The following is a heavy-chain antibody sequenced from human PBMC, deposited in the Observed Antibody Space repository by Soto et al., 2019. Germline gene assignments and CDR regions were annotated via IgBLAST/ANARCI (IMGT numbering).Heavy chain of an antibody. CDR2: IDPSDSYT. Sequence: GESLKISCKGSGYSFTSYWISWVRQMPGKGLEWMGRIDPSDSYTNYSPSFQGHVTISADKSISTAYLQWSSLKASDTAMYYCAREAGSYYNDFPWFDPWGQGTLVTVSS. CDR1: GYSFTSYW. J-gene: IGHJ5*02. D-gene: IGHD3-10*01. V-gene: IGHV5-10-1*01. CDR3: AREAGSYYNDFPWFDP.